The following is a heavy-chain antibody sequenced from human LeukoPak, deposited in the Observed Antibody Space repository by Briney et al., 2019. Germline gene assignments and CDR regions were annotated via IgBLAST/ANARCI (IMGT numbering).Heavy chain of an antibody. CDR3: ARDRWGSTSPGDY. D-gene: IGHD2-2*01. CDR2: IIPILGIA. J-gene: IGHJ4*02. V-gene: IGHV1-69*04. CDR1: GGTFSSYT. Sequence: ASVKVSCKASGGTFSSYTISWVRQAPGQGLEWMGRIIPILGIANYAQKFQGRVTITADKSTSTAYMELSSLRSEDTAVYYCARDRWGSTSPGDYWGQGTLVTVPS.